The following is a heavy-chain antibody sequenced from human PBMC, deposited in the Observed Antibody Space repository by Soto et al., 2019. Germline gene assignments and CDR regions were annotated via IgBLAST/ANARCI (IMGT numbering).Heavy chain of an antibody. D-gene: IGHD2-15*01. CDR1: GYSFTSYW. V-gene: IGHV5-51*01. CDR2: IYPGDSDT. CDR3: ARQPPHCSGGSCYPTYFDL. J-gene: IGHJ2*01. Sequence: EVQLVQSGAEVKKAGESLKISCKGSGYSFTSYWIGWVRQMPGKGLEWMGIIYPGDSDTRYSPSFQGQVTISADKSISTAYLQWSSLKDSDTAMYYCARQPPHCSGGSCYPTYFDLWGRGTLVTVSS.